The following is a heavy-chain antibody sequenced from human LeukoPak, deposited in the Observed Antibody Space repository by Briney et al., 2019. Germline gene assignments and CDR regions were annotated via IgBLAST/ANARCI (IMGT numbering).Heavy chain of an antibody. CDR2: ISYDGSNK. J-gene: IGHJ6*02. V-gene: IGHV3-30*04. CDR1: GFTLSSYA. Sequence: GGSLRLSCAASGFTLSSYAMHWVRQAPGKGLEWVAVISYDGSNKYYADSVKGRFTISRDNSKNTMYLQMNSLRVEDTAVYYCAKASAVRGYYYYGMDVWGQGTTATVSS. D-gene: IGHD3-10*02. CDR3: AKASAVRGYYYYGMDV.